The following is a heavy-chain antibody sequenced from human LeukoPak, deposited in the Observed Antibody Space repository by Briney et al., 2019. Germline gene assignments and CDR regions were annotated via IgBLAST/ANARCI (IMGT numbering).Heavy chain of an antibody. Sequence: SVKVSCKTSGYTFTSYDVSWVRQAPGQGLEWMGGIIPLFGTTDYAQKFQGRVTITADESTNTAYMELSSLRSDDTAIYYCARGRVIHFGGIDVFDIWGQGTMVTVSS. CDR3: ARGRVIHFGGIDVFDI. D-gene: IGHD4/OR15-4a*01. CDR2: IIPLFGTT. J-gene: IGHJ3*02. CDR1: GYTFTSYD. V-gene: IGHV1-69*13.